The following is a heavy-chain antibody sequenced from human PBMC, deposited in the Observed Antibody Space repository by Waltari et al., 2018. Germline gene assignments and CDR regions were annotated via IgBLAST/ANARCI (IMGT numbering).Heavy chain of an antibody. CDR1: GFTFTSSA. Sequence: QMQLVQSGPEVKKPGTSVKVSCKASGFTFTSSAVQWVRQARGQRLEWIGWIVVGSGSTNSSQKFQAGVTITRDMSTSTAYMELSSLRSEDTAVYYCAAERGRLPKLPYWYFDLWGRGTLVTVSS. D-gene: IGHD5-18*01. CDR3: AAERGRLPKLPYWYFDL. CDR2: IVVGSGST. J-gene: IGHJ2*01. V-gene: IGHV1-58*01.